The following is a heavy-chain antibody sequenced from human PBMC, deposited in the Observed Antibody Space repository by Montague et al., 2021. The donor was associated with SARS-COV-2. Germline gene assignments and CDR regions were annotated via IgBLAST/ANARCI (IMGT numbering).Heavy chain of an antibody. CDR2: IDNSGST. CDR1: GVSIRESH. CDR3: AGLTGSRVYYYHYGLDV. Sequence: SETLSLTCTVSGVSIRESHWSWIRQPPGKGLEWIGYIDNSGSTNYNPALESRVTLTVSASNNQFYLTLRSVTAADTAVYYCAGLTGSRVYYYHYGLDVWGQGTTVTVSS. J-gene: IGHJ6*02. V-gene: IGHV4-4*09. D-gene: IGHD1-20*01.